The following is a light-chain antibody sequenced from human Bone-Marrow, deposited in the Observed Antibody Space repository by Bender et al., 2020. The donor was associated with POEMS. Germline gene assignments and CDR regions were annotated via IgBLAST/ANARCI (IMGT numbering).Light chain of an antibody. J-gene: IGLJ3*02. V-gene: IGLV2-14*01. CDR2: EVT. CDR1: SADVGGYDY. Sequence: SALTQPASVSGSPGQSITISCTGTSADVGGYDYVSWYQHHPGKAPKVLIYEVTKRPSGVSNRFSGSKSGNTASLTISGLQAEDEADYYCSSYTSSTTWVFGGGTKLTVL. CDR3: SSYTSSTTWV.